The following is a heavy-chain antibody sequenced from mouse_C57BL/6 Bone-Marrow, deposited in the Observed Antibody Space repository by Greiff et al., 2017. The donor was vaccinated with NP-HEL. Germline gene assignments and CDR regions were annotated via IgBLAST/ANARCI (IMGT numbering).Heavy chain of an antibody. J-gene: IGHJ1*03. V-gene: IGHV1-81*01. CDR3: ARFYYYGSKGYFDV. CDR1: GYTFTSYG. D-gene: IGHD1-1*01. Sequence: QVQLQQSGAELARPGASVKLSCKASGYTFTSYGISWVKQRTGQGLEWIGEIYPRSGNTYYNEKFKGKATLTADKSSSTAYMELRSLTSEDSAVYFCARFYYYGSKGYFDVWGTGTTVTVSS. CDR2: IYPRSGNT.